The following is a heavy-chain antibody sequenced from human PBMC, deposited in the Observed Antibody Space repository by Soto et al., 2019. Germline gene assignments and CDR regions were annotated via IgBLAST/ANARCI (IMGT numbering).Heavy chain of an antibody. CDR2: IYPADSDT. J-gene: IGHJ4*02. CDR3: ARQRAWNDAFDF. D-gene: IGHD1-1*01. Sequence: PGESLKISCKGSGYSFTTYWIGWVRQVPGKGLEWMGVIYPADSDTRYSPSFQGQVTFSVDKSLTTAYLQWNNLKASDTARYYCARQRAWNDAFDFWGQGTLVTVS. CDR1: GYSFTTYW. V-gene: IGHV5-51*01.